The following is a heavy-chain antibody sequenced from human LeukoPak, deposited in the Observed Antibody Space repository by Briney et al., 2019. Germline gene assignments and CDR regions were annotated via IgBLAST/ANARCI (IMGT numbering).Heavy chain of an antibody. V-gene: IGHV4-59*01. CDR3: ARQYQLPHFDY. CDR2: IYYSGST. CDR1: GGSISSYY. D-gene: IGHD2-2*01. J-gene: IGHJ4*02. Sequence: PSETLSLTCTVSGGSISSYYWSWIRQPPGKGLEWIGYIYYSGSTNYNPSLKSRVTISVDTSKNQFSLKLSSVTAADTAVYYCARQYQLPHFDYWGQGTLVTVSS.